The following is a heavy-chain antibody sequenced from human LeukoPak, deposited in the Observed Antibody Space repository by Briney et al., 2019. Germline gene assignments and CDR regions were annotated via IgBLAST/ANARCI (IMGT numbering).Heavy chain of an antibody. J-gene: IGHJ4*02. CDR2: IKSKTDGGTT. CDR3: TSEYYYDSSGYH. CDR1: GFTFSNAW. Sequence: GGSLRLSCAASGFTFSNAWMNWVRQAPGKGLGWVGRIKSKTDGGTTDYAAPVKGRFTISRDDSKNTLYLQMNSLKTEDTAVYYCTSEYYYDSSGYHWGQGTLVTVSS. V-gene: IGHV3-15*07. D-gene: IGHD3-22*01.